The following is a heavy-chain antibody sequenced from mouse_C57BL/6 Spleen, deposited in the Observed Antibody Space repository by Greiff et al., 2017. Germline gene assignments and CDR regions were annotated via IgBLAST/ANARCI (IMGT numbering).Heavy chain of an antibody. CDR2: IYPRDGST. J-gene: IGHJ4*01. CDR3: ARFHYGSSYDYAMDY. D-gene: IGHD1-1*01. Sequence: QVQLKQSDAELVKPGASVKISCKVSGYTFTDHTIHWMKQRPEQGLEWIGYIYPRDGSTKYNEKFKGKATLTADKSSSTAYMQLNSLTSEDSAVYFFARFHYGSSYDYAMDYWGQGTSVTVSS. CDR1: GYTFTDHT. V-gene: IGHV1-78*01.